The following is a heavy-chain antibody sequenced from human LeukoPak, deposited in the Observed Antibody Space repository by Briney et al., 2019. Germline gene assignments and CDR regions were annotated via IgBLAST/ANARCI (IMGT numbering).Heavy chain of an antibody. D-gene: IGHD3-3*01. V-gene: IGHV4-30-2*01. J-gene: IGHJ4*02. CDR2: IYYTGST. CDR1: GGSISNNGYY. CDR3: ARGPYDFWRD. Sequence: SETLSLTCTVSGGSISNNGYYWSWIRHPPGKALEWIGHIYYTGSTYYNPSLKSRVTISVDRSKNQFSLKLRSVTAADTAVYYCARGPYDFWRDWGQGTLVTVSS.